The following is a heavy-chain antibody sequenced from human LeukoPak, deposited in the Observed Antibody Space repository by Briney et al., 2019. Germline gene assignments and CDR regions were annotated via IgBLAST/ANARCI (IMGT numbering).Heavy chain of an antibody. D-gene: IGHD6-19*01. CDR2: IYYGRST. Sequence: SETLSLTCTVSGGSIRSYYWSWIRQPPGKGLEWIAYIYYGRSTNYNPSLKSRVTISVDTSKNHFSLKLSSVTAADTAVYYCARAVAGNHFDYWGQGTLVTVSS. V-gene: IGHV4-59*08. CDR1: GGSIRSYY. CDR3: ARAVAGNHFDY. J-gene: IGHJ4*02.